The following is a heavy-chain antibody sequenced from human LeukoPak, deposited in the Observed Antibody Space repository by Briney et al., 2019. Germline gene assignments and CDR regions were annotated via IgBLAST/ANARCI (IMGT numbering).Heavy chain of an antibody. Sequence: GGSLRLSCAASGFTFRNASMSWVRQAPEKGLEWVAKIKPDGSEIYHVDSVQGRFTISRDNAKNSLYLQMNSLRAEDTAVYYCATSRFYLESWGQGTLVTVSS. CDR3: ATSRFYLES. CDR2: IKPDGSEI. J-gene: IGHJ4*02. CDR1: GFTFRNAS. V-gene: IGHV3-7*01.